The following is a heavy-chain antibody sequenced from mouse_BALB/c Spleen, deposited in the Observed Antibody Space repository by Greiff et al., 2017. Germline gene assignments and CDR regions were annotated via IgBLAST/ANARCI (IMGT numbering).Heavy chain of an antibody. CDR2: IDPENGDT. CDR1: GFNIKDYY. J-gene: IGHJ3*01. V-gene: IGHV14-4*02. Sequence: VQLQQSGAELVRSGASVKLSCTASGFNIKDYYMHWVKQRPEQGLEWIGWIDPENGDTEYAPKFQGKATMTADTSSNTAYLQLSSLTSEDTAVYYCNAEPGWFAYWGQGTLVTVSA. CDR3: NAEPGWFAY.